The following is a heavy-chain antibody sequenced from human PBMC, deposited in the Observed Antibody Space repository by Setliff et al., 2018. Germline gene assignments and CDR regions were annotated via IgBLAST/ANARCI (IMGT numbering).Heavy chain of an antibody. J-gene: IGHJ4*02. V-gene: IGHV4-59*01. D-gene: IGHD5-12*01. CDR3: ARGGTFRYFDF. Sequence: PSETLSLTCTVSDGSPSTYYWSWIRQPPGKGLEFIGYVYYSGTANYSPSLRSRLTISVDTSKNQFSLKLRSVTAADTAVYYCARGGTFRYFDFWGQGAPGTVS. CDR2: VYYSGTA. CDR1: DGSPSTYY.